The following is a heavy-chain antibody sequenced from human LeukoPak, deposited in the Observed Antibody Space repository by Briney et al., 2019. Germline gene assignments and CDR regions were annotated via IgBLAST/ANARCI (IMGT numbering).Heavy chain of an antibody. CDR3: ARQAAMVEFVYYYYGMAV. CDR1: GYTFTSYG. V-gene: IGHV1-18*01. J-gene: IGHJ6*02. D-gene: IGHD5-18*01. Sequence: ASVKVSCKASGYTFTSYGISWVRQAPGQGLEWMGWISAYNGNTNYAQKLQGRVTMTTDTSTSTAYMELRSLRSDDTAVYYCARQAAMVEFVYYYYGMAVWGQGTTVIVSS. CDR2: ISAYNGNT.